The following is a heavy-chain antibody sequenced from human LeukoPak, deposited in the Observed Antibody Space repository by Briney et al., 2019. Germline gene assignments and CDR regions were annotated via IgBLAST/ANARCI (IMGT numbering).Heavy chain of an antibody. D-gene: IGHD3-22*01. CDR2: ISSDGSNK. J-gene: IGHJ4*02. CDR1: GVTFSSYG. V-gene: IGHV3-30*18. CDR3: AKDQDSYDSGGYYYVFYY. Sequence: PGRSLRLSCAASGVTFSSYGMHWVRQAPGKGLEWVAVISSDGSNKYYADSVKGRFTISRDNSKNTLYLQMNSLRAEDTAVYYCAKDQDSYDSGGYYYVFYYWGQGTLVTVSS.